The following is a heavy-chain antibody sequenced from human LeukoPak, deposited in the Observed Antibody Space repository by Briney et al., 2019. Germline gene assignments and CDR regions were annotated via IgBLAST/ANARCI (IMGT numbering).Heavy chain of an antibody. CDR3: TTGGMSGYDYGAY. CDR2: IKTKTYGGTT. V-gene: IGHV3-15*01. Sequence: GGSLRLSCAASAFTFSNAWMSWVRQAPGKGLEWDGHIKTKTYGGTTDYAAPVKGRFAISRDDSKNTLYLQMNSLQTDDTAVYYCTTGGMSGYDYGAYWGQGTLVTVSS. D-gene: IGHD5-12*01. CDR1: AFTFSNAW. J-gene: IGHJ4*02.